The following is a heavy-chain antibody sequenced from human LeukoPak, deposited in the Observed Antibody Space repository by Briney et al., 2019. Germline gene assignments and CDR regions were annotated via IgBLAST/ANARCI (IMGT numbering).Heavy chain of an antibody. J-gene: IGHJ4*02. CDR1: GFTFSDSY. D-gene: IGHD6-13*01. Sequence: GGSLRLSCAASGFTFSDSYMSWIRQAPGKGLEWLSYIGSSGSTILQADSVKGRFTNSRDNAKNSLYLEMNNLGVEDTAVYDCARFSSQHLKWGQGTLVTVSS. CDR3: ARFSSQHLK. CDR2: IGSSGSTI. V-gene: IGHV3-11*01.